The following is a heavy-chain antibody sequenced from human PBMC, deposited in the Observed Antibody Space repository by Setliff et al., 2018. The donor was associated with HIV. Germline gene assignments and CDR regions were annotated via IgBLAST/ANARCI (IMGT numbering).Heavy chain of an antibody. J-gene: IGHJ1*01. D-gene: IGHD2-15*01. V-gene: IGHV4-4*07. CDR3: ARARRAGSGPKYFQH. Sequence: PSETLSLTCTVSGGSISNYYWSWIRQPAEKGLEWIGRIYSSGRTNYNPSLKSRVTMSLDTSKNQFSLKLSSVTAADTAVYYCARARRAGSGPKYFQHWGQGTLVTVSS. CDR1: GGSISNYY. CDR2: IYSSGRT.